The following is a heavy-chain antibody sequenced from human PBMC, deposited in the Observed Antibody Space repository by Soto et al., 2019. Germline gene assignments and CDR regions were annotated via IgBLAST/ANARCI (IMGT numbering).Heavy chain of an antibody. V-gene: IGHV3-20*04. J-gene: IGHJ3*02. CDR1: GFTFDDYG. CDR3: ARGFSDAFDI. CDR2: INWNGGST. Sequence: GGSLRLSCSTSGFTFDDYGMSWVRQAPGKGLEWVSGINWNGGSTGYADSVKGRFTISRDNAQNSLYLQMNSLRAEDTALYYCARGFSDAFDIWGQGTMVTVSS. D-gene: IGHD3-3*02.